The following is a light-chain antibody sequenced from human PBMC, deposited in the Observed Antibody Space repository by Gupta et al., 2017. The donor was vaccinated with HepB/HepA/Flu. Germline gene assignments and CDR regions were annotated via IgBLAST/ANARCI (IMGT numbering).Light chain of an antibody. J-gene: IGLJ2*01. V-gene: IGLV3-19*01. CDR3: NSRDSSSNHVV. Sequence: SSELTQDPAVSVALGQTVRITCPGDSLRSYYASWYQQKPGQAPVLVIYGKNNRPSGIPDRFSGSSSGNTASLTITGAQAEDEADYYCNSRDSSSNHVVFGGGTKLTVL. CDR2: GKN. CDR1: SLRSYY.